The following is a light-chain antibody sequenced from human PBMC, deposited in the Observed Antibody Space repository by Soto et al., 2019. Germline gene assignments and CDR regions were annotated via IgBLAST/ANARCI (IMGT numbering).Light chain of an antibody. CDR3: QQYNTWLWT. J-gene: IGKJ1*01. CDR1: QSINAH. V-gene: IGKV3-15*01. Sequence: EVVMTQSPATLSVSPGERVTLSCRASQSINAHLAWYQQKPGQAPRLLIHGASTRATGIPARFSCSGFGTEFIXXIXSXXSEDFAVYYCQQYNTWLWTFGQGTKVEIQ. CDR2: GAS.